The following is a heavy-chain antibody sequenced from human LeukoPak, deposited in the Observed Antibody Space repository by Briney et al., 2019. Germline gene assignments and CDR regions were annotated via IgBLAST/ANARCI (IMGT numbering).Heavy chain of an antibody. V-gene: IGHV4-39*01. Sequence: SETLSLTCTVPGGSISSSSYYWGWIRQPPGKGLEWIGSIYYSGSTYYNPSLKSRVTISVDTSKNQFSLKLSSVTAADTAVYYCARGVRFLEWSFPLQRWFDPWGQGTLVTVSS. CDR2: IYYSGST. CDR3: ARGVRFLEWSFPLQRWFDP. D-gene: IGHD3-3*01. CDR1: GGSISSSSYY. J-gene: IGHJ5*02.